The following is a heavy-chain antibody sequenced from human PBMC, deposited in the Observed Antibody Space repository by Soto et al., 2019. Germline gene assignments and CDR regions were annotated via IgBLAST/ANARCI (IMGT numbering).Heavy chain of an antibody. D-gene: IGHD3-3*01. CDR3: ARDPLIYDFWSGPALDP. Sequence: ASVKVSCKASGYTFTSYGISWVRQAPGQGLEWMGWISAYNGNTNYAQKLQGRDTMTTDTSTSTAYMELRSLRSDDTAVYYCARDPLIYDFWSGPALDPWGQGTLVTVSS. V-gene: IGHV1-18*01. J-gene: IGHJ5*02. CDR1: GYTFTSYG. CDR2: ISAYNGNT.